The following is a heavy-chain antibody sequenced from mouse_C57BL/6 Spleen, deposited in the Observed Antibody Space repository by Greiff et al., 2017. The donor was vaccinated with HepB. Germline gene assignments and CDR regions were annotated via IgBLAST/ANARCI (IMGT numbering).Heavy chain of an antibody. CDR2: IYPGSGST. Sequence: VQLQQSGAELVKPGASVKMSCKASGYTFTSYWITWVKQRPGQGLEWIGDIYPGSGSTNYNEKFKSKATLTVDTSSSTAYMQLSSLTSEDSAVYYCARRGITTVYFDYWGQGTTLTVSS. CDR3: ARRGITTVYFDY. CDR1: GYTFTSYW. J-gene: IGHJ2*01. V-gene: IGHV1-55*01. D-gene: IGHD1-1*01.